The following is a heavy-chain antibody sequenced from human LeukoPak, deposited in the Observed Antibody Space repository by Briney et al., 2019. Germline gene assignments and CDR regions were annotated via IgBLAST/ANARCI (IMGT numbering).Heavy chain of an antibody. CDR2: ISSSGTYI. J-gene: IGHJ6*02. CDR1: GFTFSSYN. D-gene: IGHD6-13*01. V-gene: IGHV3-21*01. CDR3: ARGSSSWHGGMDV. Sequence: PGGSLRLSCAASGFTFSSYNMNWVRQAPGRGLEWVSSISSSGTYIYYAASVRGRFTISRDNAKNSLYLQLNSLRAEDTAVYYCARGSSSWHGGMDVWGQGTTVTVSS.